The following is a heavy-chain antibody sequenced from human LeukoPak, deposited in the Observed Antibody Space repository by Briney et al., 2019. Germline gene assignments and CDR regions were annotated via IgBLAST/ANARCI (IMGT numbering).Heavy chain of an antibody. CDR2: ISGSGGST. CDR1: GISLSNYG. D-gene: IGHD3-22*01. J-gene: IGHJ4*02. Sequence: GGSLRLSCAVSGISLSNYGMSWVRQAPGKGLEWVAGISGSGGSTNYADSVKGRFTIYRDNPKNTLYLQMNRLRAEDTAVYFCAKRGVVIRVILVGFHKEAYYFDSWGQGALVTVSS. CDR3: AKRGVVIRVILVGFHKEAYYFDS. V-gene: IGHV3-23*01.